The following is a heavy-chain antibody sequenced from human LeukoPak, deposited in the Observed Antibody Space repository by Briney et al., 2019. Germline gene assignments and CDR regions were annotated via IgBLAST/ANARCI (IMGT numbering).Heavy chain of an antibody. J-gene: IGHJ6*02. V-gene: IGHV1-18*01. CDR2: ISAYNGNT. CDR3: ARGDCSSTSCQRYYYYGMDV. D-gene: IGHD2-2*01. Sequence: GASVKVSCKASGYTFTSYGISWVRQAPGQGLEWMGWISAYNGNTNYAQKLQGRVTMTTDTSTSTAYMELRSLRSDDTAVYYCARGDCSSTSCQRYYYYGMDVWGQGTTVTVSS. CDR1: GYTFTSYG.